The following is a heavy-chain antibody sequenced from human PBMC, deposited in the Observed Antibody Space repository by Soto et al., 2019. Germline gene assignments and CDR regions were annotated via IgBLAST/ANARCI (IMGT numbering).Heavy chain of an antibody. V-gene: IGHV4-34*01. D-gene: IGHD1-1*01. CDR3: ARGRSYHNKPLDY. J-gene: IGHJ4*02. Sequence: SETLSLTCAVYGGSFSGYYWSWIRQPPGKGLEWIGEINHSGSTNYNPSLKSRVTISVDTSKNQFSLKLSSVTAADTAVYYCARGRSYHNKPLDYWGQGTLVTVSS. CDR1: GGSFSGYY. CDR2: INHSGST.